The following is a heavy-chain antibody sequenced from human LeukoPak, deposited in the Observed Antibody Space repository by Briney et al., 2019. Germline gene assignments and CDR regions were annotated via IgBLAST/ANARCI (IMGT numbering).Heavy chain of an antibody. V-gene: IGHV4-59*01. CDR3: ARAYYYDSGSYGLDY. CDR1: GGSISSYY. D-gene: IGHD3-10*01. CDR2: IYSSGST. Sequence: PSETLSLTCTVSGGSISSYYWSWIRQPPGKGLEWIGYIYSSGSTNYNPSLKSRLTISVDASKNQFSLKLTSVTAADTAVYYCARAYYYDSGSYGLDYWGQGTLVTVSS. J-gene: IGHJ4*02.